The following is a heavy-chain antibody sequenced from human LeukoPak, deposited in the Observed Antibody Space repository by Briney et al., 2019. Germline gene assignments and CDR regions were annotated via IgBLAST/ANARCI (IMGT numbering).Heavy chain of an antibody. D-gene: IGHD3-10*01. CDR3: AREYYYGSGRTGEAFDI. CDR2: INHSGST. Sequence: TSETLSLTCAVSGGSISNYYWSWIRQPPGKGLEWIGEINHSGSTNYNPSLKSRVTISVDTSKNQFSLKLSSVTAADTAVYYCAREYYYGSGRTGEAFDIWGQGTMVTVSS. J-gene: IGHJ3*02. V-gene: IGHV4-34*01. CDR1: GGSISNYY.